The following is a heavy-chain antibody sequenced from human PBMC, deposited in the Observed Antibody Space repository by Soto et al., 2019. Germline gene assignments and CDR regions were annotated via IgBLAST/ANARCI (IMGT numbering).Heavy chain of an antibody. CDR3: AKDDPRPNGWFCFDY. J-gene: IGHJ4*02. D-gene: IGHD2-15*01. CDR1: GFMFNNQD. Sequence: EVQLLESGGGLVQPGGSLRLSCAASGFMFNNQDMCWVRQAPGEGLEWVSGISADGERTYYSASLRGRFTISRDNSKNRLYLQANSLRAEETAIYYCAKDDPRPNGWFCFDYWGQGLLVNGSS. V-gene: IGHV3-23*01. CDR2: ISADGERT.